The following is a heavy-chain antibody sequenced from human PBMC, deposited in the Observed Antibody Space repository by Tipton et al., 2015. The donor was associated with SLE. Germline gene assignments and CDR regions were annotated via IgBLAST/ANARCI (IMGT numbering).Heavy chain of an antibody. D-gene: IGHD4-23*01. CDR1: GFTLSSYW. J-gene: IGHJ4*02. V-gene: IGHV3-7*04. CDR3: ARGRSVVRSLADY. CDR2: INHGGSEK. Sequence: SLRLSCAASGFTLSSYWMSWVRQAPGKGLEWVANINHGGSEKYYVDSVKGRFTISRDNAKNSLYLQMNSLRAEDTAVYYCARGRSVVRSLADYWGQGTLVTVSS.